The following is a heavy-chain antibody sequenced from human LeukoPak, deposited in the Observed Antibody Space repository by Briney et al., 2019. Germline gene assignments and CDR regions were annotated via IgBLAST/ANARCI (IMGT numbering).Heavy chain of an antibody. CDR3: ATDSYVSGSYYRLFY. D-gene: IGHD3-10*01. Sequence: GGSLRLSCAASGFTFSSYAMSWVRQAPGKGLECISGFSGSGGSTYYADSVKGRFTISRDNSKNTLYLQMNNLRAEDTAIYYCATDSYVSGSYYRLFYWGQGTLVTVSS. J-gene: IGHJ4*02. V-gene: IGHV3-23*01. CDR2: FSGSGGST. CDR1: GFTFSSYA.